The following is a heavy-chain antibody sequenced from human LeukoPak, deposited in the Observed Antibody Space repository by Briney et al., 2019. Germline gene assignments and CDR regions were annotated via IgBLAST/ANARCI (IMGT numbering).Heavy chain of an antibody. CDR1: GGSVSSDSYY. Sequence: SETLSLTCTVSGGSVSSDSYYWSWIRQSPGKGLEWIGYIYYSGSTNYNPSLKSRLTISVDTSKNQFSLKLSSVTAADTAVYYCARADSGWYSLGYWGQGTLVTVSS. CDR2: IYYSGST. V-gene: IGHV4-61*01. J-gene: IGHJ4*02. D-gene: IGHD6-19*01. CDR3: ARADSGWYSLGY.